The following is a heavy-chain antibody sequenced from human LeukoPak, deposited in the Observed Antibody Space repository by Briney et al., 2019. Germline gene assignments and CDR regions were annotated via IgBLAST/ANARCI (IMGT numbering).Heavy chain of an antibody. CDR3: ARGFFLPLSQHRAFDI. D-gene: IGHD2/OR15-2a*01. Sequence: ASVKVSCNASGYTFTSYDINWVRQATGQGLEWMGWMNPNSGNTGYAQKFQGRVTMTRNTSISTAYMELSSLRSEDTAVYYCARGFFLPLSQHRAFDIWGQGTMVTVSS. V-gene: IGHV1-8*01. CDR1: GYTFTSYD. J-gene: IGHJ3*02. CDR2: MNPNSGNT.